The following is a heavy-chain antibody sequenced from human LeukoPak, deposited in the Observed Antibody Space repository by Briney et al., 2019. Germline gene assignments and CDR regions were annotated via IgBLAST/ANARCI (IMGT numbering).Heavy chain of an antibody. D-gene: IGHD4-11*01. CDR3: ANTVTTEGYYYYYYMDV. V-gene: IGHV3-64*01. J-gene: IGHJ6*03. Sequence: GGSLRLSCAASGFTFSSYAMHWVRQAPGKGLEYVSAISSNGGSTYYANSVKGRFTISRDNSKNTLYLQMGSLRAEDMAVYYCANTVTTEGYYYYYYMDVWGKGTTVTVSS. CDR2: ISSNGGST. CDR1: GFTFSSYA.